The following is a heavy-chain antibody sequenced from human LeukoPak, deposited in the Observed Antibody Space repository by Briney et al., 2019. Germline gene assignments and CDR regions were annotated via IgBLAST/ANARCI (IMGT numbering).Heavy chain of an antibody. D-gene: IGHD6-13*01. CDR1: GYIFSDYY. V-gene: IGHV1-2*02. Sequence: GASVKVSCKASGYIFSDYYMHWVRQAPGQGLEWLGWINPKSGAADYAQQFRGRVTMTRDTSISTAYMDLSSLRSDDTAMYYCARMWSTATSGWNWFDPWGQGTLVTVTS. CDR3: ARMWSTATSGWNWFDP. J-gene: IGHJ5*02. CDR2: INPKSGAA.